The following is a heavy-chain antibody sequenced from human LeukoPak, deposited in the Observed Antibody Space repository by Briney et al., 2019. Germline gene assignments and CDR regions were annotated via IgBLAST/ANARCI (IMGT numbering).Heavy chain of an antibody. CDR3: ARGSIGSGSYPSHFDY. CDR2: IYYSGST. D-gene: IGHD3-10*01. V-gene: IGHV4-59*01. CDR1: GGSISSYY. Sequence: SETLSLTCTVSGGSISSYYWSWIRQPPGKGLEWIGYIYYSGSTNYKPSLKSRVTISVDTSENQFSLKLTSVTAADTAVFYCARGSIGSGSYPSHFDYWGQGTLVTVSS. J-gene: IGHJ4*02.